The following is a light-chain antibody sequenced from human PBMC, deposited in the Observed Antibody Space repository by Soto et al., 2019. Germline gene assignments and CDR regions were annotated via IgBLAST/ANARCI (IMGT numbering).Light chain of an antibody. CDR1: QGVTTN. CDR3: QQYNTWPLT. Sequence: EIVMTQSPATLSVSPGERATLSCRASQGVTTNLAWYQQKPGQAPRLLIYGASTRATGIPARFSGSGSGTEFTLPISSLQSEDFAVYYCQQYNTWPLTFGGGTKVEIK. CDR2: GAS. V-gene: IGKV3-15*01. J-gene: IGKJ4*01.